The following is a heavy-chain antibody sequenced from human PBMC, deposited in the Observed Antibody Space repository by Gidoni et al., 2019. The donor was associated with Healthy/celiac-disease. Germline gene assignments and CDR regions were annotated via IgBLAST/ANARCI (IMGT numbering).Heavy chain of an antibody. J-gene: IGHJ5*02. CDR3: ARAIAAADANWFDP. CDR2: INHSGST. Sequence: QVQLQQWCAGLLKPSETLSLTCAVYGGSFSGYYWSWIRQPPGKGLEWIGEINHSGSTNYNPSLKSRVTISVDTSKNQFSLKLSSVTAADTAVYYCARAIAAADANWFDPWGQGTLVTVSS. V-gene: IGHV4-34*01. CDR1: GGSFSGYY. D-gene: IGHD6-13*01.